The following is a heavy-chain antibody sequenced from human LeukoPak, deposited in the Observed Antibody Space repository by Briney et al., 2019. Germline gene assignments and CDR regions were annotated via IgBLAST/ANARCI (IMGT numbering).Heavy chain of an antibody. D-gene: IGHD4-11*01. J-gene: IGHJ4*02. Sequence: PGGSLRLSCAASGFTFSSYAMSWVRQAPGKGLEWVSAISGDVRRTFYADSVKGRFTISRDNSKNTLSLQMNSLRAHDPAVYYWVKRVDYSEKYYFDSWGRGTLVTVSS. CDR2: ISGDVRRT. CDR1: GFTFSSYA. CDR3: VKRVDYSEKYYFDS. V-gene: IGHV3-23*01.